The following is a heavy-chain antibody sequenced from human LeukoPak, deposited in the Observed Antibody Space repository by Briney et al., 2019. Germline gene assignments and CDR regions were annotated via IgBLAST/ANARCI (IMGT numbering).Heavy chain of an antibody. CDR2: ISHDGSNK. Sequence: GGSLRLSCAAYGLTFSSYCMHWVRQAPGKGLEWVAVISHDGSNKYYADSVKGRFTISRDNSKNTLYLQMNSLRAEDTAVYYCAKDVEGYYDFWSVYLHYWGQGTLVTVSS. D-gene: IGHD3-3*01. V-gene: IGHV3-30*18. CDR1: GLTFSSYC. CDR3: AKDVEGYYDFWSVYLHY. J-gene: IGHJ4*02.